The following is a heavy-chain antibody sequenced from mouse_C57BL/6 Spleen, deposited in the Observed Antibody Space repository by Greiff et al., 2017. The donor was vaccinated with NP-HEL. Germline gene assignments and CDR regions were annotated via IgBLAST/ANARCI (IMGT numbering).Heavy chain of an antibody. CDR3: ARRGTTVVAPYAMDY. CDR1: GFSLTSYA. CDR2: IWPGGGT. D-gene: IGHD1-1*01. Sequence: VQLVESGPGLVAPSQSLSITCTVSGFSLTSYAISWVRQPPGKGLEWLGVIWPGGGTNYNSALNSRLSISKDNSKSQVFLKMNSLQTDDTARYYCARRGTTVVAPYAMDYWGQGTSVTVSS. V-gene: IGHV2-9-1*01. J-gene: IGHJ4*01.